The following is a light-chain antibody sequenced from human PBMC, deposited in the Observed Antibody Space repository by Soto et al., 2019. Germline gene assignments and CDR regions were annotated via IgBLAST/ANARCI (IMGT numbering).Light chain of an antibody. CDR1: SSNIGAGYD. Sequence: QSVLTQPPSVSGAPGQSVTISCTGSSSNIGAGYDVHWYQQLPGTAPKLLIYGNSNRPSGVPDRFSGSKSGTSASLAITGLQADDEADYYCQSYDSSLSVVFGGGTQLIVL. CDR3: QSYDSSLSVV. J-gene: IGLJ2*01. CDR2: GNS. V-gene: IGLV1-40*01.